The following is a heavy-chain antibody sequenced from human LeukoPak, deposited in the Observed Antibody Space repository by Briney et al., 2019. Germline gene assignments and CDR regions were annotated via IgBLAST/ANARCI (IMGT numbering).Heavy chain of an antibody. CDR1: GFTVSSNH. CDR3: ARASQWLAFDS. V-gene: IGHV3-66*01. D-gene: IGHD6-19*01. J-gene: IGHJ4*02. CDR2: IYNGVNT. Sequence: PGGSLRLSCAASGFTVSSNHMSWVRQAPGKGLEWVSVIYNGVNTNYADSVKGRFTISRDNSKNTLYLQMNGLRAEDTAVYFCARASQWLAFDSWGQGTLVTVSS.